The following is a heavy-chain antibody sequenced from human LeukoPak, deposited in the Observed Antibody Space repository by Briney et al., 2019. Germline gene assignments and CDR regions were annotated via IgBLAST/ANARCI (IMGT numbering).Heavy chain of an antibody. CDR1: GFTFSHYP. D-gene: IGHD6-13*01. V-gene: IGHV3-30-3*01. CDR2: ISYDGSNK. CDR3: ARVAGQQLGYYYYYGMDV. Sequence: GGSLRLSCAASGFTFSHYPMHWVRQAPGKGLEWVAVISYDGSNKYYADSVKGRFTISRDNSKNTLYLQMNSLRAEDTAVYYCARVAGQQLGYYYYYGMDVWGQGTTVTVSS. J-gene: IGHJ6*02.